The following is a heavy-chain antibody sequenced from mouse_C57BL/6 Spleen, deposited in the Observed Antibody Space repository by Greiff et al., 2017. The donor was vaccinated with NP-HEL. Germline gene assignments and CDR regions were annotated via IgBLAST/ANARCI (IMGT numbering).Heavy chain of an antibody. CDR3: ARENWGYFDV. CDR1: GYAFSSSW. V-gene: IGHV1-82*01. CDR2: IYPGDGDT. Sequence: VQLQQSGPELVKPGASVKISCKASGYAFSSSWMNWVKQRPGKGLEWIGRIYPGDGDTNYNGKFKGKATLTADKSSSTAYMQLSSLTSEDSAVYFCARENWGYFDVWGTGTPVTVSS. J-gene: IGHJ1*03.